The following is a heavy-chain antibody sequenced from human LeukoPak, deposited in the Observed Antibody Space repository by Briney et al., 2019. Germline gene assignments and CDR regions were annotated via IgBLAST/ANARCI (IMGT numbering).Heavy chain of an antibody. J-gene: IGHJ4*02. D-gene: IGHD2-21*02. CDR2: ISYDGSIK. V-gene: IGHV3-30-3*01. CDR1: GFTFSNYP. Sequence: PGGSLRLSCAASGFTFSNYPMHWVRQAPGKGLEWVAVISYDGSIKYHAGSVKGRFTISRDNSKNTLYLQMNSLRVEDTAVYYCARVAYCGGDCYNYFDYWGQGTLVTVSS. CDR3: ARVAYCGGDCYNYFDY.